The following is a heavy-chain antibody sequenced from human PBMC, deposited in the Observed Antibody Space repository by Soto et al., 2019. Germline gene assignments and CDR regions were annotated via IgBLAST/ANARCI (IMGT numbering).Heavy chain of an antibody. CDR2: INNSGST. CDR1: GMSFTGFY. Sequence: SETLSLTCAVYGMSFTGFYSSWIRPPPGKGLECIGEINNSGSTNYNPSLKSRVTISVDTSKNQFSLKLSSVTAADTAVYYCARDSGTEGYYYGMDVWGQGTTVTVSS. CDR3: ARDSGTEGYYYGMDV. D-gene: IGHD1-7*01. V-gene: IGHV4-34*01. J-gene: IGHJ6*02.